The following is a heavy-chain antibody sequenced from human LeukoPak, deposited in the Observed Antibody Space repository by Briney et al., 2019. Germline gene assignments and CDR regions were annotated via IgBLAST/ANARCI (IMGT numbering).Heavy chain of an antibody. CDR3: AREGVGDYNDAFDI. J-gene: IGHJ3*02. V-gene: IGHV1-2*02. D-gene: IGHD4-17*01. CDR1: GYTFTGYH. Sequence: ASVTVSFKASGYTFTGYHLHWVRQAPGQGLEWMGWINPNCGGTNRAQKFQGRVTMTRDTSISTAYMDLSSLRSDDTAVYYCAREGVGDYNDAFDIWGQGTMVTVSS. CDR2: INPNCGGT.